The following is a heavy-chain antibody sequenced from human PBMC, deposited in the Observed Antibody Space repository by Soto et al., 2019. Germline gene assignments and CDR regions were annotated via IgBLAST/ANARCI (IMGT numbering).Heavy chain of an antibody. CDR2: IYYSGST. D-gene: IGHD2-2*01. CDR3: AREGYCISTSCYPHWFDP. V-gene: IGHV4-61*01. J-gene: IGHJ5*02. Sequence: QVQLQESGPGLVKPSETLSLTCTVSGGSVSSGSYYWSWIRQPPGKGLEWIGYIYYSGSTNYNPSLKRRVTISVDTSKNQCSLKLSSVTAADTAVYYCAREGYCISTSCYPHWFDPWGQGTLVTVSS. CDR1: GGSVSSGSYY.